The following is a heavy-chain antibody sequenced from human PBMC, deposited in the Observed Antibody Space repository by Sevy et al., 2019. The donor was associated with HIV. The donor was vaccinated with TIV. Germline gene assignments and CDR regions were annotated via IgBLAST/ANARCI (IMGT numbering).Heavy chain of an antibody. CDR2: FDPEDGET. Sequence: ASVKVSCKVSGYTLTELSMHWVRQAPGKGLEWMGGFDPEDGETIYAQKFQGRVTMTEDTSTDTAYMELSSLRPEDTAVYYCATGYYDSSGYYQDAFAIWGQGTMVTCSS. CDR1: GYTLTELS. CDR3: ATGYYDSSGYYQDAFAI. D-gene: IGHD3-22*01. V-gene: IGHV1-24*01. J-gene: IGHJ3*02.